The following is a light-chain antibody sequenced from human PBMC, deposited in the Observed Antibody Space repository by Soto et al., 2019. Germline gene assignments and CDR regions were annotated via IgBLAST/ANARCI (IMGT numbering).Light chain of an antibody. J-gene: IGKJ3*01. V-gene: IGKV3-20*01. CDR1: QSVSSSY. CDR3: QQYGSSPLT. CDR2: GAS. Sequence: EIVLTQSPGTLSLSPGERATLSCRASQSVSSSYLAWYQQKPGQAPRLLIYGASSRATDIPDRFSGSGSGTDLTLTISRLEPEDFAVYYCQQYGSSPLTFGPGTKVDIK.